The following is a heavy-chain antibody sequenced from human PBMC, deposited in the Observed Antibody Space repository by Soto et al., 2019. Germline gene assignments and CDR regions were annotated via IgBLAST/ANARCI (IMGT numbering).Heavy chain of an antibody. CDR1: GFIFSNNG. J-gene: IGHJ4*02. Sequence: AGGSLRLSCVGSGFIFSNNGMHWVRQTPGKGLEWVAFMSYDGSDTFYADSVKGRFTTSRDNSKNTLFLHMSNLRAEDTAMYYCTIVRVADSALDHWGQGTLVTVSS. CDR2: MSYDGSDT. V-gene: IGHV3-30*02. D-gene: IGHD3-10*02. CDR3: TIVRVADSALDH.